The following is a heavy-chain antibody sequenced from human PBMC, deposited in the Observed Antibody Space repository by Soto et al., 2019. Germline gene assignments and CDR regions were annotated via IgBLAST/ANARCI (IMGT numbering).Heavy chain of an antibody. J-gene: IGHJ5*02. Sequence: GGSLRLSCAVSGFTFTSYAMTWVRQAPGKGLEWVSAISGSGGSTYYADSVKGRFTISRDNSKNTLYLQMNSLRAEDTAVYYCARTLFGSWYSGPFDPWGQGTLVTVSS. CDR1: GFTFTSYA. D-gene: IGHD6-13*01. V-gene: IGHV3-23*01. CDR3: ARTLFGSWYSGPFDP. CDR2: ISGSGGST.